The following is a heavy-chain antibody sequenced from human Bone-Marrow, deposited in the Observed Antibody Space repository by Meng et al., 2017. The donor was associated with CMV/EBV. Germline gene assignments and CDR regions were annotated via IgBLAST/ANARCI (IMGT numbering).Heavy chain of an antibody. CDR2: IYYSGST. D-gene: IGHD3-10*01. CDR3: ARDNVVWFGDPGGMDV. CDR1: GGSISSYY. Sequence: SETLSLTCTVSGGSISSYYWSWIRQPPGKGLEWIGYIYYSGSTNYNPSLKSRVTISVDTPKNQFSLKLSSVTAADTAVYYCARDNVVWFGDPGGMDVWGQGATVTVSS. V-gene: IGHV4-59*01. J-gene: IGHJ6*02.